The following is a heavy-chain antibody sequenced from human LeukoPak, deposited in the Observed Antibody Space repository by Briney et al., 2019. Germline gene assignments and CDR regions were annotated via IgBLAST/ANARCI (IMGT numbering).Heavy chain of an antibody. J-gene: IGHJ6*03. CDR2: ISYDGSNK. Sequence: GGSLRLSCAASGFTFGSYGMHWVRQAPGKGLEWVAVISYDGSNKYYADSVKGRFTISRDNSKNTLYLQMNSLRAEDTAVYYCAKDRLEYSSSGYYYMDVWGKGTTVTVSS. CDR1: GFTFGSYG. D-gene: IGHD6-6*01. V-gene: IGHV3-30*18. CDR3: AKDRLEYSSSGYYYMDV.